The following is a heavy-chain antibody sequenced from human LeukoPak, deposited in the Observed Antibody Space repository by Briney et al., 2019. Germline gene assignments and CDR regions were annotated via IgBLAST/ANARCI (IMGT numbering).Heavy chain of an antibody. J-gene: IGHJ6*02. D-gene: IGHD3-3*01. Sequence: GGSLRLSCAASGFTFSSYSMNWVRQAPGKGLEWVSYISSSSSTIYYADSVKGRFTISRDNAKNSLYLQMNSLRAEDTAVYYCAREGSYDFWSGRPYYYGMDVWGQGTTVTVSS. CDR1: GFTFSSYS. CDR2: ISSSSSTI. CDR3: AREGSYDFWSGRPYYYGMDV. V-gene: IGHV3-48*01.